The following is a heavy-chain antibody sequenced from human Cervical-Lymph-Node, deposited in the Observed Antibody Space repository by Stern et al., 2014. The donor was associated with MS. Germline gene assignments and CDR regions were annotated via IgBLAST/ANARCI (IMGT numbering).Heavy chain of an antibody. D-gene: IGHD6-13*01. CDR2: ISWDSATI. CDR1: GFTFDDYA. Sequence: EGQLVESGGGLVKPGRSLRLSCAASGFTFDDYAMHWVRQASGKGLEGVSGISWDSATILYADSVKGRFTISRDDAKNFLYLQMSSLRPEDTALYFCAKASGYSNSGGRFDYWGQGTLVTVSS. CDR3: AKASGYSNSGGRFDY. J-gene: IGHJ4*02. V-gene: IGHV3-9*01.